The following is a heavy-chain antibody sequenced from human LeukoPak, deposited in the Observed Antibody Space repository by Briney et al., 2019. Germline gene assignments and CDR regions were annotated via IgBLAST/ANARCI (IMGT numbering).Heavy chain of an antibody. CDR2: INYGGDT. V-gene: IGHV4-34*01. J-gene: IGHJ4*02. CDR3: ARARGGTVTTSPFDY. D-gene: IGHD4-17*01. CDR1: GGSFSGYD. Sequence: SETLSLTCGVDGGSFSGYDWSWVRQPPGKGLEWIGEINYGGDTNYNPSLKSRVTISVDTSKNQFSLKLSSATAADTAVYYCARARGGTVTTSPFDYWGQGTLVTVSS.